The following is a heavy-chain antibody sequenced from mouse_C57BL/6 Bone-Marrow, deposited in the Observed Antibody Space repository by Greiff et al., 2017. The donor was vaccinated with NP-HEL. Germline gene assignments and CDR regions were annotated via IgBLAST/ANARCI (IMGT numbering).Heavy chain of an antibody. Sequence: DVKLVESGGGLVKPGGSLKLSCAASGFTFSSYAMSWVRQTPEKRLEWVATISAGGSYTYYPDNVKGRFTISRDNAKNNLYLQMSHLKSEDTAMYYCARGNFGYFDYWGQGTTLTVSS. CDR3: ARGNFGYFDY. D-gene: IGHD3-1*01. CDR1: GFTFSSYA. CDR2: ISAGGSYT. V-gene: IGHV5-4*03. J-gene: IGHJ2*01.